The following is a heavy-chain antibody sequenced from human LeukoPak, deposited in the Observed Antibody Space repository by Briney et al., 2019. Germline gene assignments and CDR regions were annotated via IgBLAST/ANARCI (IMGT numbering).Heavy chain of an antibody. J-gene: IGHJ4*02. CDR1: GGSISSYY. CDR2: IYTNGST. CDR3: AREGRYCTNGVCYNYFDY. D-gene: IGHD2-8*01. V-gene: IGHV4-4*07. Sequence: SETLSLTCTVSGGSISSYYWSWIRQPAGKGLEWIGRIYTNGSTNYNPSLKSRVTMSVDTSKNQFSLKLSSVTAADTAVYYCAREGRYCTNGVCYNYFDYWGQGTLVTASS.